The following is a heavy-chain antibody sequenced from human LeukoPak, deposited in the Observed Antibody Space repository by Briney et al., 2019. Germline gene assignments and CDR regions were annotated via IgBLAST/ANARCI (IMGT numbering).Heavy chain of an antibody. J-gene: IGHJ4*02. D-gene: IGHD3-10*01. CDR2: IIPILGIA. Sequence: ASVKVSCKASGGTFSSYAISWVRQAPGQGLEWMGRIIPILGIANYAQKFQGRVTITADKSTSTAYMELSSLRSEDTAVYYCAREAIGRFGELTFDYWGQRTLVTVSS. V-gene: IGHV1-69*04. CDR1: GGTFSSYA. CDR3: AREAIGRFGELTFDY.